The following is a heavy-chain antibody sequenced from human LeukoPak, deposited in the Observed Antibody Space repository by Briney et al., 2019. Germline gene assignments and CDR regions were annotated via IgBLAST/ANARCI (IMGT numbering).Heavy chain of an antibody. CDR1: GFTFSSYA. CDR2: ISGSGGST. CDR3: ARAHSSSWYPVDYFDY. D-gene: IGHD6-13*01. V-gene: IGHV3-23*01. Sequence: GGSLRLSCAASGFTFSSYAMSWVRQAPGKGLEWVSAISGSGGSTYYADSVKGRFTISRDNSKNTLYLQMNSLRAEDTAVYYCARAHSSSWYPVDYFDYWGQGTLVTVSS. J-gene: IGHJ4*02.